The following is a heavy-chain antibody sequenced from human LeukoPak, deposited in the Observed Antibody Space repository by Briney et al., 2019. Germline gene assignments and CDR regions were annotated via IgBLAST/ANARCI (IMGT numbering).Heavy chain of an antibody. D-gene: IGHD2-8*01. Sequence: SETLSLTCTVSGGSISGYYWAWIRQPPGKVPEWIGYIHYSGNTNYNPSLKSRVSMSVDTSKNQSSLILTSVTAADTAVYYCTKIANGGLSDYWGQGTLVTVSS. CDR1: GGSISGYY. CDR2: IHYSGNT. V-gene: IGHV4-59*01. J-gene: IGHJ4*02. CDR3: TKIANGGLSDY.